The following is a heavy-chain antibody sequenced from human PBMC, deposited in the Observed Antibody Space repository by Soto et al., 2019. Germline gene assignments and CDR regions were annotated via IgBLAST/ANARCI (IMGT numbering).Heavy chain of an antibody. Sequence: DVQLLESGGGLVQPGGSVRLSCAASGFTFSNFWMSWVRQAPGKGLEWVASIKQDGSDKYYVDSVKGRFIISRDNAKNSLSLQMNSLRAEDTAVYYCTTNTVTKVDDYWGQGTLVTVSS. J-gene: IGHJ4*02. CDR1: GFTFSNFW. V-gene: IGHV3-7*03. CDR3: TTNTVTKVDDY. CDR2: IKQDGSDK. D-gene: IGHD4-17*01.